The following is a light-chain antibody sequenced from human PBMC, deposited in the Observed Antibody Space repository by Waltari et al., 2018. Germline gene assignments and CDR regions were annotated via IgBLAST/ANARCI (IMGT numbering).Light chain of an antibody. Sequence: QSALTQPASVSGSPGQSVTIFCAGTSNDVGGYNSVSWYQEHPGKAPRVIIYDVSDRPSGVSVPFSVSKSGNTAALTISGLQAEDEADYYCSSQSSNDVVLFGGGTKLTVL. CDR3: SSQSSNDVVL. V-gene: IGLV2-14*01. J-gene: IGLJ2*01. CDR2: DVS. CDR1: SNDVGGYNS.